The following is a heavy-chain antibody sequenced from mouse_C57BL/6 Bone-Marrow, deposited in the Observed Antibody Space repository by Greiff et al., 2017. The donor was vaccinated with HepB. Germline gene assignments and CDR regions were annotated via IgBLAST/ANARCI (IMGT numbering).Heavy chain of an antibody. CDR1: GYTFTSYW. CDR2: IYPGSGST. V-gene: IGHV1-55*01. D-gene: IGHD2-1*01. Sequence: QVQLQQSGAELVKPGASVKLSCKASGYTFTSYWITWVKQRPGQGLEWIGDIYPGSGSTYYNEKFKSKATLTVDTSSSTAYMQLSSLTSEDSAVYYCAEGDLLWSFAYWGQGTLVTVSA. J-gene: IGHJ3*01. CDR3: AEGDLLWSFAY.